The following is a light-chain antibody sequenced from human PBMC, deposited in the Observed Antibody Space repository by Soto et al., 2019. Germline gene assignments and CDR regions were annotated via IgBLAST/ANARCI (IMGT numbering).Light chain of an antibody. J-gene: IGLJ1*01. CDR2: EVS. CDR3: CSYAGSNSYV. CDR1: SSDVGGYKY. V-gene: IGLV2-8*01. Sequence: QSVLTQPPSASGSPGQSVTISCTGTSSDVGGYKYVSWFQQHPGKAPKLMICEVSKRPSGVPDRFSGSRSGNTASLTVSGLQAEDEADYYCCSYAGSNSYVFGTGTKVTVL.